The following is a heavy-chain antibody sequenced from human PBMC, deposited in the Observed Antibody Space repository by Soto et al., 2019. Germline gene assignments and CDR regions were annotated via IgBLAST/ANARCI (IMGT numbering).Heavy chain of an antibody. CDR3: ARQPYNWNSVHFDY. V-gene: IGHV4-31*03. CDR1: GGSISSGGYY. D-gene: IGHD1-7*01. J-gene: IGHJ4*02. CDR2: IYYSGST. Sequence: SETLSLTCTVSGGSISSGGYYWSWIRQHPGKGLEWIGYIYYSGSTYYNPSLKSRVTISVDTSKNQFSLKLSSVTAADTPVYYCARQPYNWNSVHFDYWGQGTMVTVSS.